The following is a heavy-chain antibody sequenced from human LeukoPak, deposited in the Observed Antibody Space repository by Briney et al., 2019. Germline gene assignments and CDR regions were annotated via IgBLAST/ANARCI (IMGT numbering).Heavy chain of an antibody. CDR2: IIPIFGTA. J-gene: IGHJ4*02. Sequence: SVKVSCKASGGTFSSYAISWVRQAPGQGLEWMGGIIPIFGTANYAQKFQGRVTITADESTSTAYMELSSLRSEDTAVYYCARGGDYGDYTAYYWGQGTLVTVSS. CDR1: GGTFSSYA. CDR3: ARGGDYGDYTAYY. D-gene: IGHD4-17*01. V-gene: IGHV1-69*13.